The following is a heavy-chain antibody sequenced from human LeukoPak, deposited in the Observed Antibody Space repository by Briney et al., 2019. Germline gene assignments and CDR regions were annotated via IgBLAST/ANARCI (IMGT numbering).Heavy chain of an antibody. V-gene: IGHV3-7*03. CDR1: GFTLSSNW. J-gene: IGHJ4*02. CDR2: IKQDGSEK. Sequence: GGSLRLSCVVSGFTLSSNWMSWVRQAPGKGPERVAKIKQDGSEKYYVDSVKGRFTISRGNAKNSVYLQMNSLRAEDTAVYYCARLTPVFCGGDCFTLDYWGQGTLVTVSS. D-gene: IGHD2-21*02. CDR3: ARLTPVFCGGDCFTLDY.